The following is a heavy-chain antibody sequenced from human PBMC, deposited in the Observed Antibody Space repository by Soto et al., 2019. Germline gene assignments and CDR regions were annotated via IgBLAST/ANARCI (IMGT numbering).Heavy chain of an antibody. Sequence: SETLSLTCDVSGVSISSGNWWSWVRQPPGKELEWIGEVYRDGSANYHPSLERRVTISVDTAKNQFSLMLSSVTAADTAIYYCARLIYDSRLNYLYFDSWGQGMLVTVSS. D-gene: IGHD3-22*01. J-gene: IGHJ4*02. V-gene: IGHV4-4*02. CDR1: GVSISSGNW. CDR2: VYRDGSA. CDR3: ARLIYDSRLNYLYFDS.